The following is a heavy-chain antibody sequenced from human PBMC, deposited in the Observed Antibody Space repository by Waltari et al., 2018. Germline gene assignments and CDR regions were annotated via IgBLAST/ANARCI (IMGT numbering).Heavy chain of an antibody. V-gene: IGHV3-48*01. CDR2: ISSSSSTI. D-gene: IGHD5-12*01. CDR3: ARDPPSDWEYSGYPIDY. Sequence: EVQLVESGGGLVQPGGSLRLSCAASGFTFSSYSMNWVRQAPGKGLEWVSYISSSSSTIYYADSVKGRFTISRDNAKNSLYLQMNSLRAEDTAVYYCARDPPSDWEYSGYPIDYWGQGTLVTVSS. CDR1: GFTFSSYS. J-gene: IGHJ4*02.